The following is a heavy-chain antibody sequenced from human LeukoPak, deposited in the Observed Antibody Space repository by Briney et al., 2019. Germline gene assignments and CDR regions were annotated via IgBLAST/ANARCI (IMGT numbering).Heavy chain of an antibody. D-gene: IGHD1-26*01. V-gene: IGHV1-18*01. CDR3: ARDQGSGSYFY. Sequence: GASVKVSCKASGYTFTSYGISWVRQAPGQGLEWMGWISAYNGNTNYAQKLQGRVTTTTDTSTSTAYMKLRSLRSDDTAVYYCARDQGSGSYFYWGQGTLVTVSS. J-gene: IGHJ4*02. CDR1: GYTFTSYG. CDR2: ISAYNGNT.